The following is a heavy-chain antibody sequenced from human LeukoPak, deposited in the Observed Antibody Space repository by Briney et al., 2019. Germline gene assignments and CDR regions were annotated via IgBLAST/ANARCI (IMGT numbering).Heavy chain of an antibody. Sequence: TGGSLRLSCAASGFSFSSYTMNWVRQAPGKGLEWVANIKPDGSWKSYVDSVKGRFIISRDNAKESLYMEMNSLRAEDTAVYYCASPLVESSGNVHFGLWGRGTLVTVSS. D-gene: IGHD4-23*01. J-gene: IGHJ2*01. CDR1: GFSFSSYT. V-gene: IGHV3-7*05. CDR2: IKPDGSWK. CDR3: ASPLVESSGNVHFGL.